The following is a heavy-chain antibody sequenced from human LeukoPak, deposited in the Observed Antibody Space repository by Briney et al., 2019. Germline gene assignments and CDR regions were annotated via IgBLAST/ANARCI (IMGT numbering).Heavy chain of an antibody. CDR1: GGAFSSYA. V-gene: IGHV1-69*01. D-gene: IGHD5-18*01. Sequence: SVKVSCKASGGAFSSYATSWVRQAPGQGLEWMGGIIPILGTANYAQKFQGRVTITADESTSTAYMERSSLRSEDTAVYYCARSGAMDSYGMNWGQGTLVTVSS. J-gene: IGHJ4*02. CDR2: IIPILGTA. CDR3: ARSGAMDSYGMN.